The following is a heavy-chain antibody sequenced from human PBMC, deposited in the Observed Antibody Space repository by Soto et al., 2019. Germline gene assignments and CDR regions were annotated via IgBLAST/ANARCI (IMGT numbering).Heavy chain of an antibody. V-gene: IGHV1-46*03. CDR1: GYTFTSYY. D-gene: IGHD3-3*01. CDR2: INPSGGST. Sequence: QVQLVQSGAEVKKPGASVKVSCKASGYTFTSYYMHWVRQAPGQGLEWMGIINPSGGSTSYAQKFQGRVTMTRDTSTSTVYMELRSLRSEDTAVYYCARGGRITIFGVVRNAFDIWGQGTMVTVSS. J-gene: IGHJ3*02. CDR3: ARGGRITIFGVVRNAFDI.